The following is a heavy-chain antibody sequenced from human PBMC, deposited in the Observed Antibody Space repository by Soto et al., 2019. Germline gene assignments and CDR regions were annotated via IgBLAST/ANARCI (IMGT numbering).Heavy chain of an antibody. Sequence: GGSLRLSCAASGFTFSSYGMHWVRQAPGKGLEWVAVISYDGSNKYYADSVKGRFTISRDNSKNTLYLQMNSLRAEDTAVYYCAKDRVVHKTADGYYYYGMDVWGQGTTVTVSS. CDR1: GFTFSSYG. CDR2: ISYDGSNK. D-gene: IGHD3-10*01. CDR3: AKDRVVHKTADGYYYYGMDV. V-gene: IGHV3-30*18. J-gene: IGHJ6*02.